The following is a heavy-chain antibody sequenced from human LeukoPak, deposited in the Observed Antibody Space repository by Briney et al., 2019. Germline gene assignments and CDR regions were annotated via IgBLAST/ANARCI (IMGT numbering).Heavy chain of an antibody. V-gene: IGHV3-7*01. CDR2: IKQDGSEK. CDR3: AREGGSYYVTARGDAFDI. CDR1: GFTFSSRDW. J-gene: IGHJ3*02. D-gene: IGHD1-26*01. Sequence: GGSLRLSCVASGFTFSSRDWMTWVRQAPGKGLEWVANIKQDGSEKNYVDSVKGRFTISRDNAKNSLYLQMNSLRAEDTAVYYCAREGGSYYVTARGDAFDIWGQGTMVTVSS.